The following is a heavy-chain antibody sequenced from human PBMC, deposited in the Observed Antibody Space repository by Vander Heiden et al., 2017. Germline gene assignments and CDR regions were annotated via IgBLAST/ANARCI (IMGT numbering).Heavy chain of an antibody. J-gene: IGHJ4*02. D-gene: IGHD6-19*01. CDR3: AADDSRGRVVDY. Sequence: QMQLVQSGPEVKKPGTSVKVPCKASGFTFTSSAGQWVGQARGQRLEWRGWIVVGSGNTNYAQKFQERVTITRDMSTSTAYMELSSLRSEDTAVYYCAADDSRGRVVDYWGQGTLVTVSS. V-gene: IGHV1-58*01. CDR1: GFTFTSSA. CDR2: IVVGSGNT.